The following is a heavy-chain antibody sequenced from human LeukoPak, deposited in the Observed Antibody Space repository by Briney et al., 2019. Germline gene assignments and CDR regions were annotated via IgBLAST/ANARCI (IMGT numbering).Heavy chain of an antibody. J-gene: IGHJ5*02. Sequence: GGSLRLSCAASGFTFSTYWMSWVRQAPGKGLEWVANIKQDGGEKVYVDSVKGRFTISRGNARNSLFLQMDALRAEDTAVYYCARHKPSTTILVVPAAIPNWFDPWGQGTLVTVSS. CDR3: ARHKPSTTILVVPAAIPNWFDP. CDR2: IKQDGGEK. V-gene: IGHV3-7*05. D-gene: IGHD2-2*02. CDR1: GFTFSTYW.